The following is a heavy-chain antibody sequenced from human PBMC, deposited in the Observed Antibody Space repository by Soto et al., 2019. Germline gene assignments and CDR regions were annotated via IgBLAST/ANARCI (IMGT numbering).Heavy chain of an antibody. V-gene: IGHV3-7*01. J-gene: IGHJ4*02. CDR3: ARGGRYDILIVFDY. CDR1: GFTFSSYW. Sequence: GGSLRLSCAASGFTFSSYWMSWVRQAPGKGLEWVANIKQDGSEKYYVDSVKGRFTISRDNAKNSLYLQMNSLRAEDTAVYYCARGGRYDILIVFDYWGQGTLVTVSS. CDR2: IKQDGSEK. D-gene: IGHD3-9*01.